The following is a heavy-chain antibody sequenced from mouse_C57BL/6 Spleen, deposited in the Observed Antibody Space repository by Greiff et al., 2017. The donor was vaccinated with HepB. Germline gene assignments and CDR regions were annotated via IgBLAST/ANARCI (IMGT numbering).Heavy chain of an antibody. V-gene: IGHV1-22*01. CDR1: GYTFTDYN. Sequence: VQLQQSGPELVKPGASVKMSCKASGYTFTDYNMHWVKQSHGKSLEWIGYINPNNGGTSYNQKFKGKATLTVNKSSSTAYMELRSLTSEDSAVYYCAPYYDYDEGYAMDYWGQGTSVTVSS. J-gene: IGHJ4*01. CDR2: INPNNGGT. CDR3: APYYDYDEGYAMDY. D-gene: IGHD2-4*01.